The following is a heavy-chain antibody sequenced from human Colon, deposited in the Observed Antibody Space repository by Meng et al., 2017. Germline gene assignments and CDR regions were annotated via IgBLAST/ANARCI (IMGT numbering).Heavy chain of an antibody. CDR2: VSFGGRA. J-gene: IGHJ4*02. Sequence: QLQLRESGPGLLKPPETLSPNCTFPGVPFTSGYYWAWFRQCPGKGLEWIATVSFGGRAYYNPSLKGRVSILRDTSKTQFFLEVTSVTAADTAVYFCARSHTVSAYFFDSWGQGTLVTVSS. V-gene: IGHV4-38-2*02. D-gene: IGHD3-16*01. CDR3: ARSHTVSAYFFDS. CDR1: GVPFTSGYY.